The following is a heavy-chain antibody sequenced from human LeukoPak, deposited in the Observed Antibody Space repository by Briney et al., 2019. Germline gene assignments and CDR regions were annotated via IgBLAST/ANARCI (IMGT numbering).Heavy chain of an antibody. V-gene: IGHV4-61*02. CDR2: MYNSGTT. Sequence: SQTLSLTCTVSGASIRGSITSGTYYWNWIRQPAGKGLEWIGRMYNSGTTINYNPSLKSRLTISMDTSNNQFSLNLRSVTAADTAVYYCARGYYMDVWGKGTTVTVSS. CDR1: GASIRGSITSGTYY. J-gene: IGHJ6*03. CDR3: ARGYYMDV.